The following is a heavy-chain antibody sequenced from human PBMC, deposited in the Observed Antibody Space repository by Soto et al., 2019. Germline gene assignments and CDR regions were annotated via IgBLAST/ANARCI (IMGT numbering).Heavy chain of an antibody. Sequence: QVRLVQSGAEVRKPGSSVKVSCTTSGGTFNSYAISWVRQAPGQGLQWMGGVIPGFDTTYYAQKFQGRVTITADESTTSAYMELRSLRSEDTAVYYCARDQGLFVHTGMVIDYYGMDVWGPGTTVTVSS. D-gene: IGHD5-18*01. J-gene: IGHJ6*02. CDR1: GGTFNSYA. V-gene: IGHV1-69*01. CDR2: VIPGFDTT. CDR3: ARDQGLFVHTGMVIDYYGMDV.